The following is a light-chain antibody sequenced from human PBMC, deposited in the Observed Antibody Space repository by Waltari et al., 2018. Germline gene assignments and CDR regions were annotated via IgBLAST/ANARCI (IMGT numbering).Light chain of an antibody. CDR2: AAS. V-gene: IGKV1-9*01. J-gene: IGKJ1*01. CDR3: LHLNTYAWT. CDR1: QGISSF. Sequence: DIQLTPSPSLLSASVGDRVTITCRASQGISSFLAWYQQKPGKAPNLLIYAASSLQSGVPSRFSGSGSGTEFTLTISSLQPEDSATYYCLHLNTYAWTFGQGTKVEI.